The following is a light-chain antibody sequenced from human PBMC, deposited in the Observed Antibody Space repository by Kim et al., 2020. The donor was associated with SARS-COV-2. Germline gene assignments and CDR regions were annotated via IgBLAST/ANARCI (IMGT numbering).Light chain of an antibody. CDR2: GAS. CDR1: QSVSSSY. J-gene: IGKJ1*01. V-gene: IGKV3-20*01. Sequence: SPGERATLTCRASQSVSSSYLAWYQQKPGQAPRLLIHGASSRATGIPDRFSGSGSGTDFTLTISRLEPEDFAVYYCQQYVSSPWTFGPGTKVDIK. CDR3: QQYVSSPWT.